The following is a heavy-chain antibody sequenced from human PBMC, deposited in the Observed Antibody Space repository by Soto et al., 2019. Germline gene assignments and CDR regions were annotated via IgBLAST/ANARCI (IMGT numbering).Heavy chain of an antibody. CDR3: AIVGLCDYYHYVLDL. Sequence: TVSGGTLRRCGYHVGWLRQQPKKGLEWIGYIYYSGSTYYNPSLKSRVTISVDTSKNQLSLKLSSVTAADTAVYYCAIVGLCDYYHYVLDLWGQRTSV. J-gene: IGHJ6*02. D-gene: IGHD2-21*01. CDR2: IYYSGST. V-gene: IGHV4-31*03. CDR1: GGTLRRCGYH.